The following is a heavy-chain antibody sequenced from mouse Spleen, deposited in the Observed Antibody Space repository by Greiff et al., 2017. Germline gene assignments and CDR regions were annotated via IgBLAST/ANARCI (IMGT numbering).Heavy chain of an antibody. CDR1: GFSLTSYG. Sequence: QVQLQQSGPGLVAPSQSLSITCTVSGFSLTSYGVDWVRQSPGKGLEWLGVIWGGGSTNYNSALKSRLSISKDNSKSQVFLKMNSLQADDTAIYYCARKPNIPPSYYSYYSSDEGAMDYWGQGTSVTVSS. CDR2: IWGGGST. D-gene: IGHD2-12*01. V-gene: IGHV2-6*01. CDR3: ARKPNIPPSYYSYYSSDEGAMDY. J-gene: IGHJ4*01.